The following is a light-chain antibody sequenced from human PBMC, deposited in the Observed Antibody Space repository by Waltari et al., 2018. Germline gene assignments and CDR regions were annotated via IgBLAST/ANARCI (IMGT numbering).Light chain of an antibody. CDR1: QYINTW. CDR3: QQYDSYWT. V-gene: IGKV1-5*03. J-gene: IGKJ1*01. CDR2: KAS. Sequence: DIQMTQSPSTLSASVGDRVTITCRASQYINTWVAWYQQKLGKAPELLIYKASTLENGVPSRFSGSGSGTEFTLTINSLQPDDFATYYCQQYDSYWTFGQGTKVEIK.